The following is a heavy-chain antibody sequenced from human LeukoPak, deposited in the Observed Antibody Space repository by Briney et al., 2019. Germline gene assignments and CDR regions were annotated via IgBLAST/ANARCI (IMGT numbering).Heavy chain of an antibody. CDR1: GFTFCSFA. CDR2: ISSSSRYI. Sequence: PGRSLRLSCAASGFTFCSFAMHRVRQAPGKELEWVSSISSSSRYIYYADSGKGRFTISRDNAKTSLYLHMNSMRAEDTAVYYCARDKLRYYYDSSAYYSFADYYYGFDVWGQGTTVTVSS. V-gene: IGHV3-21*01. J-gene: IGHJ6*02. D-gene: IGHD3-22*01. CDR3: ARDKLRYYYDSSAYYSFADYYYGFDV.